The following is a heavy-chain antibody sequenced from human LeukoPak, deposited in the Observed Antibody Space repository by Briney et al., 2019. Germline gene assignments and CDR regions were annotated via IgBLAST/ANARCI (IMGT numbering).Heavy chain of an antibody. D-gene: IGHD2-2*01. J-gene: IGHJ3*02. CDR2: IWYDGSNK. CDR3: AKTLGYCSSTSCQGAFDI. Sequence: PGGSLRLSCAASGFTFSSYGMHWVRQAPGKGLEWVAVIWYDGSNKYYADSVKGRFTISRDNSKNTLYLQMNSLRAEDTAVYYCAKTLGYCSSTSCQGAFDIWGPGDNGHRLF. CDR1: GFTFSSYG. V-gene: IGHV3-33*06.